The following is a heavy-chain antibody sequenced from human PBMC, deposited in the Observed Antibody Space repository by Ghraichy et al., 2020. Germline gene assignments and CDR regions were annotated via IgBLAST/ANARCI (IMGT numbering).Heavy chain of an antibody. D-gene: IGHD2-15*01. V-gene: IGHV4-39*01. CDR2: IYYSWST. Sequence: SETLSLTCTVSGGSISSSNYYWGWIRQPPGKGLEWIGSIYYSWSTYYNPSLKSRATIFVDTSKNQFSLILSSVTAADTAVYYCAVKKGYCRGGGCYSFDFWPRGTLVTVSS. J-gene: IGHJ4*02. CDR1: GGSISSSNYY. CDR3: AVKKGYCRGGGCYSFDF.